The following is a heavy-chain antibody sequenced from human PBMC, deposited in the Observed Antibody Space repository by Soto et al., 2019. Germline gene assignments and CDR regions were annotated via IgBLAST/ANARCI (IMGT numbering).Heavy chain of an antibody. D-gene: IGHD2-2*01. CDR1: GYTFTSYG. V-gene: IGHV1-18*04. CDR3: ARYCSSTSCYYYYGMDV. Sequence: QVQLVQSGAEVKKPGASVKVSCKASGYTFTSYGISWVRQAPGQGLEWMGWISAYNGNTNYAQKLQGRVTMTTDTSTSTAYMELRSLRSDDTAVYYCARYCSSTSCYYYYGMDVWGQGTTVTDSS. J-gene: IGHJ6*02. CDR2: ISAYNGNT.